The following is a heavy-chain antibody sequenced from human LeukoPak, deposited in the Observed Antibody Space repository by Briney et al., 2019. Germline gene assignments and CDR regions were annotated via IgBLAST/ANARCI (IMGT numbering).Heavy chain of an antibody. V-gene: IGHV3-7*03. CDR2: IKQDGSEK. D-gene: IGHD6-13*01. J-gene: IGHJ6*02. CDR1: GFTFSNYA. Sequence: PGGSLRLSCAVSGFTFSNYAMSWVRQAPGKGLEWVANIKQDGSEKYYVDSVKGRFTISRDNAKNSLYLQMNSLRAEDTAVYYCARDLYSSSWYNLPNYYYYYGMDVWGQGTTVTVSS. CDR3: ARDLYSSSWYNLPNYYYYYGMDV.